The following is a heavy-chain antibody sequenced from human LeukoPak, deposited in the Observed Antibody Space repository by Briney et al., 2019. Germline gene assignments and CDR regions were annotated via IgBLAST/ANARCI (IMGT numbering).Heavy chain of an antibody. CDR2: ISYDGSNK. Sequence: PGGSLRLSCAASGFTFSSYGMHWVRQAPGKGLEWVAVISYDGSNKYYADSVKGRFTISRDNSKNTLYLQMNSLRAEDTAVYYCAREGARVGASSDYYYYGMDVWGQGTTVTVSS. CDR3: AREGARVGASSDYYYYGMDV. V-gene: IGHV3-30*19. J-gene: IGHJ6*02. CDR1: GFTFSSYG. D-gene: IGHD1-26*01.